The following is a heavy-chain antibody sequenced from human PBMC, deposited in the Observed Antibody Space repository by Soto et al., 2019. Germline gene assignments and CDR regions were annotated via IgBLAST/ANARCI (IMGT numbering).Heavy chain of an antibody. Sequence: ASVKVSCKASGYTFTGYYMHWVRQAPGQGLEWMGWINPNSGGTNYAQKFQGWVTMTRDTSISTAYMELSRLRSDDTAVYYCAREGFDSPSRYYYYYGMDVWGQGTTVTVSS. CDR2: INPNSGGT. CDR1: GYTFTGYY. V-gene: IGHV1-2*04. D-gene: IGHD3-9*01. J-gene: IGHJ6*02. CDR3: AREGFDSPSRYYYYYGMDV.